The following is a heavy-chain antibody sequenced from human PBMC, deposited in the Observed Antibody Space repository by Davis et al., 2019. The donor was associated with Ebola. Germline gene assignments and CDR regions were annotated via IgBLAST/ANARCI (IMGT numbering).Heavy chain of an antibody. D-gene: IGHD1-20*01. CDR1: GGSISSSSYY. V-gene: IGHV4-39*07. J-gene: IGHJ4*02. CDR3: ARDITGTSTPDY. CDR2: IYYSGST. Sequence: MPSETLSLTCTVSGGSISSSSYYWGWIRQPPGKGLEWIGSIYYSGSTNYNPSLKSRVTISVDKSKNQFSLKLSSVTAADTAVYYCARDITGTSTPDYWGQGTLVTVSS.